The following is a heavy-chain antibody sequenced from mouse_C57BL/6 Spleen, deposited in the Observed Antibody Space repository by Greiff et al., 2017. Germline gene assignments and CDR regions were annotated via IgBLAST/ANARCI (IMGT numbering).Heavy chain of an antibody. Sequence: EVQGVESGGGLVQPGGSLKLSCAASGFTFSDYYMYWVRQTPEKRLEWVAYISNGGGSTYYPDTVKGRFTISRANAKNTLYLQMSRLKSEDTAMYYCARRSRDYAMDYWGQGTSVTVSS. V-gene: IGHV5-12*01. D-gene: IGHD1-1*01. CDR2: ISNGGGST. CDR3: ARRSRDYAMDY. J-gene: IGHJ4*01. CDR1: GFTFSDYY.